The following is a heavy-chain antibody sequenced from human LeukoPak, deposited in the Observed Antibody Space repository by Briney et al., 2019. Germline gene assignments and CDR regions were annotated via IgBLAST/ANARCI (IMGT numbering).Heavy chain of an antibody. Sequence: PSQTLSLTCTVSGGSIGSGSYYWSWIRQPAGKGLEWIGRIYTSGSTNYNPSLKSRVTISVDTSKNQFSLKLSSVTAADTAVYYCARDSSGWKSNGAFDIWGQGTMVTVSS. V-gene: IGHV4-61*02. J-gene: IGHJ3*02. CDR2: IYTSGST. D-gene: IGHD6-19*01. CDR3: ARDSSGWKSNGAFDI. CDR1: GGSIGSGSYY.